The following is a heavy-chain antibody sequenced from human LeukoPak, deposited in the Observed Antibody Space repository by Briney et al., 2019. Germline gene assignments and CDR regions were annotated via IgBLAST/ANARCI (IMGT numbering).Heavy chain of an antibody. Sequence: GSLRLSCAASGFTFSSYAMSWVRRAPGKGLEWVSAISGSGGSTYYADSVKGRFTISRDNSKNTLYLQMNSLRAEDTAVYYCARRGGSGTYYMYWGQGTLVTVSS. CDR3: ARRGGSGTYYMY. D-gene: IGHD3-10*01. J-gene: IGHJ4*02. CDR1: GFTFSSYA. CDR2: ISGSGGST. V-gene: IGHV3-23*01.